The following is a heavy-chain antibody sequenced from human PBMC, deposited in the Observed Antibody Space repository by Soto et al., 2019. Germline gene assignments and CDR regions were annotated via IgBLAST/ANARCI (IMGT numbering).Heavy chain of an antibody. CDR3: ARDPWSSGWYSSYFDY. CDR1: GFTFSSYS. J-gene: IGHJ4*02. D-gene: IGHD6-19*01. Sequence: LRLSCAASGFTFSSYSMNWVRQSPGKGLEWVSSISSSSSYIYYADSVKGRFTISRDNAKNSLYLQMNSLRAEDTAVYYCARDPWSSGWYSSYFDYWGQGTLVTVSS. CDR2: ISSSSSYI. V-gene: IGHV3-21*01.